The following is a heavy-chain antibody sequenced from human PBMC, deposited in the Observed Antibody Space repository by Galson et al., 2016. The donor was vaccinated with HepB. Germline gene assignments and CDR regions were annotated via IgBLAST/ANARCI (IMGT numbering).Heavy chain of an antibody. J-gene: IGHJ4*02. CDR1: GFTFSGYG. D-gene: IGHD2/OR15-2a*01. CDR3: ARRHEYCPPVGCSVDY. CDR2: DSMDGRRK. Sequence: LRLSCAASGFTFSGYGMHWVRQAPGKGLEWVAADSMDGRRKFYADSVKGRLTISRDNSNNMLFLQMRSLTEDDTAVYYCARRHEYCPPVGCSVDYWGQGTLVSVS. V-gene: IGHV3-30*03.